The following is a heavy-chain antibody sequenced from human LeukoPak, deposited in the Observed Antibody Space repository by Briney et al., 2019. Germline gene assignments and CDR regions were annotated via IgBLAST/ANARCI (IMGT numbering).Heavy chain of an antibody. D-gene: IGHD3-10*01. CDR2: ISSSSSYI. V-gene: IGHV3-21*01. Sequence: PGGSLRLSCAASGFTFSSYSMNWVRQAPGKGLEWVSSISSSSSYIYYADSVKGRFTISRDNAKNSLYLQMNSLRAEDTAVYYCARVWFGELNGYFDYWGQGTLVTVSS. J-gene: IGHJ4*02. CDR1: GFTFSSYS. CDR3: ARVWFGELNGYFDY.